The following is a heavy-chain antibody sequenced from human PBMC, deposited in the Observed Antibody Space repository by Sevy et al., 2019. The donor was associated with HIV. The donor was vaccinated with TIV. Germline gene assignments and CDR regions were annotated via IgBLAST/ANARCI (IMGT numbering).Heavy chain of an antibody. Sequence: SETLSLTCAVSGGSISTGGFSWNWIRQPPGKGLEWIGHIYRTGNTYYNPSLGSRVSISVDRSKNQFSLKLSSVTAADTAVYYCVRGPSYGYVSYGFDVWGQGTMVTVS. J-gene: IGHJ3*01. V-gene: IGHV4-30-2*01. CDR2: IYRTGNT. CDR1: GGSISTGGFS. D-gene: IGHD3-16*01. CDR3: VRGPSYGYVSYGFDV.